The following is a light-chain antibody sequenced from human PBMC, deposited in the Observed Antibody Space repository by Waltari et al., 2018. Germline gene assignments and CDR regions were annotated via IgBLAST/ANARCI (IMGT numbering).Light chain of an antibody. CDR2: GAS. J-gene: IGKJ1*01. CDR1: QSVSGSY. CDR3: QEYATRT. Sequence: EIILTQSPGTLSFSPGERATLSCRASQSVSGSYLVWYQQKPGQAPRLLIYGASSRATGTPDRFSGSGSGTDFTLTISRLEPEDFAIYYCQEYATRTFGQGTKVEIK. V-gene: IGKV3-20*01.